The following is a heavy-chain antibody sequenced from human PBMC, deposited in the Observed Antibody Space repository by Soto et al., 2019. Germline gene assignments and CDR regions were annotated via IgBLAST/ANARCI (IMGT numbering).Heavy chain of an antibody. CDR3: SKGRGGSGSLTPRVCF. D-gene: IGHD3-10*01. Sequence: EVQLLESGGGLVQPGGSLRLSCAASGFTFNNYAMTWVRQAPGKGLEWVSAISGGGDTTSYADSVKGRFTVSRDGTKNPVYLQISRLRAEDTALYYCSKGRGGSGSLTPRVCFRGQGTLVTVSS. J-gene: IGHJ4*02. V-gene: IGHV3-23*01. CDR2: ISGGGDTT. CDR1: GFTFNNYA.